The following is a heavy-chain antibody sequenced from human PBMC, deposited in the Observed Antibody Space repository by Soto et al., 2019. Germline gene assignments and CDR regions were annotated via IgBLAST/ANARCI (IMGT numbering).Heavy chain of an antibody. Sequence: RASVKVSCKASGYILTSYGISGVRQAPGQGLEWMGWISVYNGDTNHAQKFQGRVIMTTDTSTSTAFMELRTLRSDDTAVYYCATTTGYSYHYYGMDVWGQGTTVTVSS. CDR3: ATTTGYSYHYYGMDV. D-gene: IGHD3-9*01. CDR1: GYILTSYG. J-gene: IGHJ6*02. CDR2: ISVYNGDT. V-gene: IGHV1-18*01.